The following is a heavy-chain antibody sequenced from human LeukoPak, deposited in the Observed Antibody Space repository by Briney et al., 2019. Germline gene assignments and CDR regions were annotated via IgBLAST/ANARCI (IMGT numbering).Heavy chain of an antibody. CDR2: ISSSSSYI. V-gene: IGHV3-21*01. CDR1: GFTFSTYN. CDR3: ARGDGRDLLDY. Sequence: GGSLRLSCAASGFTFSTYNMNWVRQAPGKGLEWVSSISSSSSYIFYADSVKGRFTISRDNAKNSLYLQMNSLGAEDTAVYYCARGDGRDLLDYWGQGTLVTVSS. D-gene: IGHD1-26*01. J-gene: IGHJ4*02.